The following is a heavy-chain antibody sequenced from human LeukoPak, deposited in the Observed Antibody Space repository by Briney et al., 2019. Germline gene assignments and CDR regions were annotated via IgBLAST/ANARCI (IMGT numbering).Heavy chain of an antibody. CDR2: IYPNSGGT. J-gene: IGHJ4*02. CDR1: RYTFTGYY. CDR3: ARSWRFCSGDSCYPIDY. D-gene: IGHD2-15*01. V-gene: IGHV1-2*02. Sequence: ASVKVSCKASRYTFTGYYMHWVRQAPGQGLEWMGWIYPNSGGTNYAQKFRGRVTMTRDTSISTAYTELSRLRSDDTAVYYCARSWRFCSGDSCYPIDYWGQGTLVTVSS.